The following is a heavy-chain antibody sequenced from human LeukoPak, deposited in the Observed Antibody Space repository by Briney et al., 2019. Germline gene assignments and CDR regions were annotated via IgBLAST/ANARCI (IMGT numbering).Heavy chain of an antibody. CDR1: GFTFISYA. CDR3: VKGGYSSSWSLFDY. CDR2: ISNNGGSK. D-gene: IGHD6-13*01. V-gene: IGHV3-64D*06. J-gene: IGHJ4*02. Sequence: GGSLRRSCSASGFTFISYAIHWVRQAPGKGLEYVSAISNNGGSKYYADSVKGRFTISRDNSKNTLYLQMSSLRVEDTAVYYCVKGGYSSSWSLFDYWGQGTLVTVSS.